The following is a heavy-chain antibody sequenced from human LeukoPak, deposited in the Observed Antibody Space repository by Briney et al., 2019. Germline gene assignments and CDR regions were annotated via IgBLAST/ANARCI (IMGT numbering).Heavy chain of an antibody. J-gene: IGHJ4*02. CDR2: IIPIFGTA. V-gene: IGHV1-69*05. CDR3: AGEAPAYYYDSSGPGYYSDY. CDR1: GGTFSSYA. Sequence: SVKVSCKASGGTFSSYAISWVRQAPGQGLEWMGGIIPIFGTANYAQKFQGRVTITTDESTSTAYMELSSLRSEDTAVYYCAGEAPAYYYDSSGPGYYSDYWGQGTLVTVSS. D-gene: IGHD3-22*01.